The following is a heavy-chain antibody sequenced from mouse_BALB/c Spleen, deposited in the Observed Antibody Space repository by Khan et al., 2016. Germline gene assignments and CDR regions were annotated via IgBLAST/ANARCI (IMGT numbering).Heavy chain of an antibody. CDR2: INPDNSTI. V-gene: IGHV4-1*02. CDR3: ARRDSYCSSPFAY. J-gene: IGHJ3*01. D-gene: IGHD1-1*01. Sequence: VKLLASGGGLVQPGGSLKLSCAASGFDLSRYWMSWVRQAPGKGLEWIGEINPDNSTINYTPSLKDKFIISRDNAKNTLYLQMSKVRSEDTALYYCARRDSYCSSPFAYWGQGTLVTVSA. CDR1: GFDLSRYW.